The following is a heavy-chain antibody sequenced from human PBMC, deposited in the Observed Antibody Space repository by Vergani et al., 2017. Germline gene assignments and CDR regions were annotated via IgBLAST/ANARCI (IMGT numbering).Heavy chain of an antibody. Sequence: QVQLPQWGAGLLKPSETLSLTCAVYGGSFSGYYWSWIRQPPGKGLEWIGEINHSGSTNYNPSLKSRVTISVDTSKNQFSLKLSSVTAADTAVYYCARERGPQWRVGLVHYFDYWGQGTLVTVSS. D-gene: IGHD3/OR15-3a*01. CDR1: GGSFSGYY. CDR2: INHSGST. J-gene: IGHJ4*02. V-gene: IGHV4-34*01. CDR3: ARERGPQWRVGLVHYFDY.